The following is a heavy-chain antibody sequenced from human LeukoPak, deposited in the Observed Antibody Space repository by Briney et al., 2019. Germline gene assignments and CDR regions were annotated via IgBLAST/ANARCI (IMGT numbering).Heavy chain of an antibody. CDR1: SGSISSGGYY. D-gene: IGHD1-20*01. V-gene: IGHV4-31*03. J-gene: IGHJ6*02. Sequence: PSQTLSLTCTVSSGSISSGGYYWSWIRQHPGKGLEWIGYIYYSGSTYYNPSLRSRVTISVDTSKNQFSLEPSSVTAADTAVYYCARVITGIARGMDVWGQGTTVTVSS. CDR2: IYYSGST. CDR3: ARVITGIARGMDV.